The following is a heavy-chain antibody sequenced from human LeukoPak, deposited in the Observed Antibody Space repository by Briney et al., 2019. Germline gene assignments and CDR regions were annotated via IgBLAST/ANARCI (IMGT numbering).Heavy chain of an antibody. V-gene: IGHV4-39*01. CDR3: ARLVGDYGDY. CDR2: IYYSGST. CDR1: GGSISSSSYY. J-gene: IGHJ4*02. Sequence: SETLSLTCTVSGGSISSSSYYWGWIRQPPGTGLEWIGSIYYSGSTYYNPSLKSRVTISVDTSKNQFSLKLSSVTAADTAVYYCARLVGDYGDYWGQGTLVTVSS. D-gene: IGHD3-10*01.